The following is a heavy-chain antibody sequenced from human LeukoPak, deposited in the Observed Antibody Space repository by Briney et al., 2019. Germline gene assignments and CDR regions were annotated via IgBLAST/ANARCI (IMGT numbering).Heavy chain of an antibody. D-gene: IGHD2-2*01. CDR1: GYTFTSYD. CDR2: MNPNSGNT. V-gene: IGHV1-8*01. Sequence: ASVKVSCKASGYTFTSYDINWVRQATGQGLEWVGWMNPNSGNTGYAQKFQGRVTMTRNTSISTAYMELSSLRSEDTAVYYCARGQPLSHYYYYGMDVWGQGTTVTVSS. J-gene: IGHJ6*02. CDR3: ARGQPLSHYYYYGMDV.